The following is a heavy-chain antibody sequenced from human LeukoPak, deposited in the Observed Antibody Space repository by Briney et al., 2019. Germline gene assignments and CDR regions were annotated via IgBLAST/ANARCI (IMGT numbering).Heavy chain of an antibody. D-gene: IGHD2-2*01. J-gene: IGHJ4*02. V-gene: IGHV3-30*02. CDR1: GFTFSSSG. CDR3: AKPYCTSTSCYFIFDY. Sequence: GGSLRLSCAASGFTFSSSGMHWVRQAPGKGLEWVAFIRYDGGNKYYADSVKGRFTISRDNSKNTLYVQMNSLRAEDTAVYYCAKPYCTSTSCYFIFDYWGRGALVTVSS. CDR2: IRYDGGNK.